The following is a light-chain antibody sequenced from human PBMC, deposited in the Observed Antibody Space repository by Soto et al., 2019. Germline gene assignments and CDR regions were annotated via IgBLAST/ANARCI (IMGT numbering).Light chain of an antibody. CDR1: SSEVGGYDY. CDR3: SSHTSGSTRV. V-gene: IGLV2-14*01. J-gene: IGLJ1*01. Sequence: QSALTQPASVSGSPGQSIAISCTGTSSEVGGYDYVSWYQQQPDKAPKLMIYEVTKRPSGVSNRFSGSKSGYTASLTISGLQSEDEADYYCSSHTSGSTRVFGTGTKVTVL. CDR2: EVT.